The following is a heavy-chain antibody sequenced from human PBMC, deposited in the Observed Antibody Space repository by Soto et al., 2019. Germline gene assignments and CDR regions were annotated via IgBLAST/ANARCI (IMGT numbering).Heavy chain of an antibody. CDR2: ISGSGGST. CDR1: GFTFSSYA. J-gene: IGHJ6*03. Sequence: EVQLLESGGGLVQPGGSLRLSCAASGFTFSSYAMSWVRQAPGKGLEWVSAISGSGGSTYYADSVKGRFTTSRDNSKNTLYLKMNSLRAEDTAVYYCAKDPRIAAAGLIYYYYYYMDVWGKGTTVTVSS. V-gene: IGHV3-23*01. CDR3: AKDPRIAAAGLIYYYYYYMDV. D-gene: IGHD6-13*01.